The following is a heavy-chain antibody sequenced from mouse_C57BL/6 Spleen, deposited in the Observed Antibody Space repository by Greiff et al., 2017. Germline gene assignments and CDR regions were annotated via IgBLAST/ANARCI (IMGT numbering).Heavy chain of an antibody. D-gene: IGHD2-5*01. Sequence: QVQLQQSGPELVKPGASVKISCKASGYAFSSSWMNWVKQRPGKGLEWIGRIYPGDGDTNYNGKFKGKATLTADKSSSTAYMQLSSLTSEDSAVYFCARSNFTRYFDVWGTGTTVTVSS. CDR3: ARSNFTRYFDV. V-gene: IGHV1-82*01. J-gene: IGHJ1*03. CDR1: GYAFSSSW. CDR2: IYPGDGDT.